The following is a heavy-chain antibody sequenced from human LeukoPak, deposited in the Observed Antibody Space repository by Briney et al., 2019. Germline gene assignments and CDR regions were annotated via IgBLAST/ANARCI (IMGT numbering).Heavy chain of an antibody. D-gene: IGHD5-12*01. J-gene: IGHJ5*02. CDR3: ARGSSGDIDSYNWFDP. CDR2: IYYSGST. V-gene: IGHV4-59*01. Sequence: SETLSLTCAVYGGSFSGYYWSWIRQPPGKGLEWIGYIYYSGSTNYNPSLKSRVTISVDTSKNQFSLKLSSVTAADTAVYYCARGSSGDIDSYNWFDPWGQGTLVTVSS. CDR1: GGSFSGYY.